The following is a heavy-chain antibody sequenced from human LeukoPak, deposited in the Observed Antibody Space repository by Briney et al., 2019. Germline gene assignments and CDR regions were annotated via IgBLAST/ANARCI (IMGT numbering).Heavy chain of an antibody. D-gene: IGHD2-15*01. J-gene: IGHJ5*02. CDR2: INIDERIT. CDR3: ATLGYCSGGSCP. Sequence: PGGSLRLSCAASGFSFSTQRMHWVRQALGKGLVWVSYINIDERITGYADSVKGRFTISRDNAKNTLYLQMNSLRAEDTAVYYCATLGYCSGGSCPGGQGTLVTVSS. CDR1: GFSFSTQR. V-gene: IGHV3-74*01.